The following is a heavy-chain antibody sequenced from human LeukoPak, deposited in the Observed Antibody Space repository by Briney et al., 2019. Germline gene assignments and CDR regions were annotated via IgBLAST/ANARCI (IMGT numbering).Heavy chain of an antibody. CDR2: IYYSGST. V-gene: IGHV4-59*08. D-gene: IGHD3-10*01. J-gene: IGHJ5*02. CDR3: ARHLGSGSLDWFDP. CDR1: GGSISSYY. Sequence: SETLSLTCTVSGGSISSYYWSWIRQPPGKGLEWIGYIYYSGSTNYNPSLKSRVTISVDTSKNQFSLKLSSVTAADTAVYYCARHLGSGSLDWFDPWGQGILVTVSS.